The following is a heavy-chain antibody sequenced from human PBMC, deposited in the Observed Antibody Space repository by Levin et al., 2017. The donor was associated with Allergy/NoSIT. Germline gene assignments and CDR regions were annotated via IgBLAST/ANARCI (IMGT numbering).Heavy chain of an antibody. CDR3: AKDLGGWFDP. CDR1: GFTFSSYG. Sequence: QPGGSLRLSCAASGFTFSSYGMHWVRQAPGKGLEWVAVISYDGSNKYYADSVKGRFTISRDNSKNTLYLQMNSLRAEDTAVYYCAKDLGGWFDPWGQGTLVTVSS. CDR2: ISYDGSNK. J-gene: IGHJ5*02. V-gene: IGHV3-30*18. D-gene: IGHD3-10*01.